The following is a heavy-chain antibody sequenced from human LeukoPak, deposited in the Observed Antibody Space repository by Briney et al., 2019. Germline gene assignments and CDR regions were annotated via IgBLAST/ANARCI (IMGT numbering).Heavy chain of an antibody. CDR3: TRLPNYGDNWFDP. Sequence: GGSLKLSCAASGFTFSGSAMHWVRQASGKGLEWVGRIRSKANSYATAYAASVKGRFTISRDDSKTTAYLQMNSLKTEDTAVYYCTRLPNYGDNWFDPWGQGTLVTVSS. J-gene: IGHJ5*02. D-gene: IGHD3-16*01. V-gene: IGHV3-73*01. CDR2: IRSKANSYAT. CDR1: GFTFSGSA.